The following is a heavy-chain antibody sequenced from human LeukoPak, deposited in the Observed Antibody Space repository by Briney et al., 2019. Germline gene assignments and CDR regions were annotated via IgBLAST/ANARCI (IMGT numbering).Heavy chain of an antibody. J-gene: IGHJ4*02. Sequence: GGSLRLSCAASGFTFSSYGMHWVRRGPGKGLVWVSRINTDGSSTSYADSVKGRFTISRDDAKNTLYLQMNSLRVEDTAVYYCARGGVTYDYWGQGTLVTVSS. V-gene: IGHV3-74*01. D-gene: IGHD2-21*02. CDR1: GFTFSSYG. CDR2: INTDGSST. CDR3: ARGGVTYDY.